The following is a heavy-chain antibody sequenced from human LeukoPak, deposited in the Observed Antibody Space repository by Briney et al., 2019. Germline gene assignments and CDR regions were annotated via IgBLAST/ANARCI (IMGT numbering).Heavy chain of an antibody. CDR3: AIGGHYYDSSGYTLDY. J-gene: IGHJ4*02. V-gene: IGHV1-24*01. Sequence: ASVKVSCEVSGYTLTELSMHWVRQAPGKGLEWMGGFDPEDGETIYAQKFQGRVTMTEDTSTDTAYMELSSLRSEDTAVYYCAIGGHYYDSSGYTLDYWGQGTLVTVSS. CDR2: FDPEDGET. CDR1: GYTLTELS. D-gene: IGHD3-22*01.